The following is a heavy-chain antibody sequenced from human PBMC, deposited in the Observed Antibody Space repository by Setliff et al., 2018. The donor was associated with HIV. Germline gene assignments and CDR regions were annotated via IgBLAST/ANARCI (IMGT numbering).Heavy chain of an antibody. V-gene: IGHV3-48*01. J-gene: IGHJ6*03. D-gene: IGHD3-22*01. CDR1: GVTFSSCS. CDR2: ISRNSDTI. Sequence: LRLSCAASGVTFSSCSMNWVRQAPGKGLEWLSYISRNSDTIYYADSVKGRFTISRDNAENSLFLQMNSLRAEDTAVYYCARVQYFNSGGYWATIRHYYYMDVWGKGTAVTVSS. CDR3: ARVQYFNSGGYWATIRHYYYMDV.